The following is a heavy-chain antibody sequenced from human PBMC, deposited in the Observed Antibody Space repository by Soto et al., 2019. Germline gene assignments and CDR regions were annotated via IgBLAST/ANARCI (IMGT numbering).Heavy chain of an antibody. CDR3: ARDGIAARPTHFDY. CDR1: GFTFSSYA. D-gene: IGHD6-6*01. J-gene: IGHJ4*02. V-gene: IGHV3-23*01. CDR2: ISGSGGST. Sequence: GGSLRLSCAASGFTFSSYAMSWVRQAPGKGLEWVSGISGSGGSTYYVDSVKGRFTISRDNAKNSLYLQMNSLRAEDTAVYYCARDGIAARPTHFDYWGQGTLVKVSS.